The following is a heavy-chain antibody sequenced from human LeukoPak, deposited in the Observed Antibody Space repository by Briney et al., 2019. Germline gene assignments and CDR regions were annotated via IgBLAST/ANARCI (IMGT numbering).Heavy chain of an antibody. CDR3: ARDQYDFWSATFDI. Sequence: PGGSLRLSCAASGFTVSSNYMSWVRQAPGKGPEWVSVIYSGGSTYYADSVKGRFTISRDNAKNSLYLQMDSLRAEDTAVYYCARDQYDFWSATFDIWGQGTMVTVSS. CDR1: GFTVSSNY. CDR2: IYSGGST. V-gene: IGHV3-53*01. D-gene: IGHD3-3*01. J-gene: IGHJ3*02.